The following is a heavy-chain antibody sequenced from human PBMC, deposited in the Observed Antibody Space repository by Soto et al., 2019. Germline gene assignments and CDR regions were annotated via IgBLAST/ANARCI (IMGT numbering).Heavy chain of an antibody. Sequence: EVQLVESGGGLVQPGGSLRLSCAASGFTFSSYSMNWVRQAPGKGLEWVSYISSSSSTIYYADSVKGRFTISRDNAKKSLYLQMNSLRDEDTAVYYCANDQNPSPEVGYCSGGSCYSDYYFDYWGQGTLVTVSS. CDR3: ANDQNPSPEVGYCSGGSCYSDYYFDY. V-gene: IGHV3-48*02. CDR2: ISSSSSTI. D-gene: IGHD2-15*01. J-gene: IGHJ4*02. CDR1: GFTFSSYS.